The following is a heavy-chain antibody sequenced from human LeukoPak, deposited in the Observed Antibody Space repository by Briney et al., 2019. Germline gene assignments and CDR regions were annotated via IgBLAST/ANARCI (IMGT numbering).Heavy chain of an antibody. CDR2: ISSSGSSI. D-gene: IGHD3-22*01. Sequence: GGPLTLPCTASGFTFSSYEMNWVRQAPGKGLEWVSYISSSGSSIYYADSVKGRFTISRDNAKNSLYLQMNSLRAEDTAVYYCARGVNYYDSSVYYFSYWGQDTLDCVSS. V-gene: IGHV3-48*03. CDR1: GFTFSSYE. CDR3: ARGVNYYDSSVYYFSY. J-gene: IGHJ1*01.